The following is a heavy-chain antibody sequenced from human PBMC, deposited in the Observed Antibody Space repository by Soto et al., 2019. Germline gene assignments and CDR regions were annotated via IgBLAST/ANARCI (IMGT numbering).Heavy chain of an antibody. V-gene: IGHV3-66*01. J-gene: IGHJ6*04. CDR3: TRDDVLCSGGRCYGVPMDV. D-gene: IGHD2-15*01. Sequence: EVQLVESGGGLVQPGGSLRLSCAASGFTVSSKYMSWARQAPGKGLEWVSLIQSGGSTYYAGSVKGRFTISRDNSENTLSLQMYRLRVEVSAVYYCTRDDVLCSGGRCYGVPMDVWSKGTTVTVSA. CDR1: GFTVSSKY. CDR2: IQSGGST.